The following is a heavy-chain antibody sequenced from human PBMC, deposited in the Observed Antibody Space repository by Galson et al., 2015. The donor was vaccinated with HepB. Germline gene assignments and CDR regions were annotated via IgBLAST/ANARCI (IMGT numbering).Heavy chain of an antibody. CDR1: GFTFSSYS. CDR3: AVAMYYYDSSGYPPPDY. D-gene: IGHD3-22*01. J-gene: IGHJ4*02. Sequence: SLRLSCAASGFTFSSYSMNWVGQAPGKGLEWVSSISSSSSYIYYADSVKGRFTISRDNAKNSLYLQMNSLRAEDTAVYYCAVAMYYYDSSGYPPPDYWGQGTLVTVSS. CDR2: ISSSSSYI. V-gene: IGHV3-21*01.